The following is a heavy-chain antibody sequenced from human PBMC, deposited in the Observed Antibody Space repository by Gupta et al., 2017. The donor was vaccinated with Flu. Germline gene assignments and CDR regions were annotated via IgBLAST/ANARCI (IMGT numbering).Heavy chain of an antibody. V-gene: IGHV3-23*01. D-gene: IGHD3-10*01. J-gene: IGHJ3*01. Sequence: EVQLLESGGGLVQPGGSLRLSCTASGFTFYSYAMHWVRQAPGKGLEWVAAISGSAGSAYYADSVKGRFTISRDNIKKTVYLQMNGLRVEDMAVYYCAKDGQFSGWGDAFDFWGQGTMVTVSS. CDR3: AKDGQFSGWGDAFDF. CDR2: ISGSAGSA. CDR1: GFTFYSYA.